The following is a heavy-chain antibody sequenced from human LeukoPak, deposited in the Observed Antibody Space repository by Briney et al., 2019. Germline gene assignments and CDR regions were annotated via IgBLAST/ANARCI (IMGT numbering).Heavy chain of an antibody. J-gene: IGHJ6*03. CDR3: AREGTWARYMDV. V-gene: IGHV3-48*01. CDR2: ISSSSSTI. Sequence: PGGSLRLSCAASGFTFSSYSMNWVRQAPGKGLEGVSYISSSSSTIYYADSVKGRFTISRDNAKNSLYLQMNSLRAEDTAVYYCAREGTWARYMDVWGKGTTVTISS. D-gene: IGHD7-27*01. CDR1: GFTFSSYS.